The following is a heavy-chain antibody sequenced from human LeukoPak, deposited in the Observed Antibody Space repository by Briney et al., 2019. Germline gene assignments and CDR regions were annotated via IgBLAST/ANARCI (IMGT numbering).Heavy chain of an antibody. D-gene: IGHD3-10*01. J-gene: IGHJ4*02. Sequence: SVTLSLTCTVSGGSISSGDYYWSWIRQPPGKGLEWIGYIYYIGSTYYNPSLKSRVTISVDTSKNQFSLKLSSVTAADTAVYYCARSGGSKASAFDYWGQGTLVTVSS. CDR2: IYYIGST. V-gene: IGHV4-30-4*01. CDR1: GGSISSGDYY. CDR3: ARSGGSKASAFDY.